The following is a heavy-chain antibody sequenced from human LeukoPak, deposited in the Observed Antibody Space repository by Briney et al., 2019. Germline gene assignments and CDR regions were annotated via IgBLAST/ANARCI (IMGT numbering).Heavy chain of an antibody. CDR3: ARSPERLGQGYLDS. D-gene: IGHD3/OR15-3a*01. Sequence: GGSLSLSCAASGFTFSSYSMHWVRQAPGKGLEWLTLISYHGSNKEYTDSVKGRFTISRDNSKNTLFLQMNSLRTEDTAIYFCARSPERLGQGYLDSWGQGTLVTVSS. V-gene: IGHV3-30*04. CDR2: ISYHGSNK. CDR1: GFTFSSYS. J-gene: IGHJ4*02.